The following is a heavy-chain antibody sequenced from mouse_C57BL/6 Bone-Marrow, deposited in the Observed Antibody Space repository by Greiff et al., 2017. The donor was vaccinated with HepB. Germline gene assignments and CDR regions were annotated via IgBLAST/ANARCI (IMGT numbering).Heavy chain of an antibody. V-gene: IGHV1-87*01. J-gene: IGHJ2*01. CDR3: ARGRGNYD. Sequence: VKVVESGAELARPGASVKLSCKASGYTFTSYWMQWVKQRPGQGLEWIGAIYPGDGDTRYTQKFKAKATLTADKSSSTAYMQLSSLASEDSAVYYCARGRGNYDWGQGTTLTVSS. D-gene: IGHD2-1*01. CDR2: IYPGDGDT. CDR1: GYTFTSYW.